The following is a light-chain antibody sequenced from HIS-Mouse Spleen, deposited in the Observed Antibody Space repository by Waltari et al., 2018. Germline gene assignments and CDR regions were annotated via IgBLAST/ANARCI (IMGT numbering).Light chain of an antibody. J-gene: IGKJ2*01. CDR1: QSVLYSSNNKNY. CDR2: CAS. V-gene: IGKV4-1*01. Sequence: DIVMTQSPDSLAVSLGERATINCKSSQSVLYSSNNKNYLAWYQQKPGQPPKLLIYCASTRETVVPDRFSVSGSGTDFTLTISSLQAEDVAVYYCQQYYSTPYTFGQGTKLEIK. CDR3: QQYYSTPYT.